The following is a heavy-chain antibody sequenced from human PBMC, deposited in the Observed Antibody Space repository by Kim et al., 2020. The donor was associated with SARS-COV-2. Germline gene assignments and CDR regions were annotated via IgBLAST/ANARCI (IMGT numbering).Heavy chain of an antibody. CDR2: ISGSGGST. J-gene: IGHJ5*02. V-gene: IGHV3-23*01. CDR1: GFTFSSYA. Sequence: GGSLRLSCAASGFTFSSYAMSWVRQAPGKGLEWVSAISGSGGSTYYADSVKGRFTISRDTSKNTLYLQMNSLRAEDTAVYYCAKDWAPIAVAGSGWLDPWGQGTLVTVSS. CDR3: AKDWAPIAVAGSGWLDP. D-gene: IGHD6-19*01.